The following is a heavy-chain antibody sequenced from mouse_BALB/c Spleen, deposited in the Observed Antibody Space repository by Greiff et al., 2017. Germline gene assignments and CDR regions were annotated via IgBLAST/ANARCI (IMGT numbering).Heavy chain of an antibody. CDR2: SRNKANDYTT. J-gene: IGHJ1*01. Sequence: EVKLVESGGGLVQPGGSLRLSCATSGFTFSDFYMEWVRQPPGKRLEWIAASRNKANDYTTEYSASVKGRFIVSRDTSQSILYLQMNALRGEDTAIYYCARNYYGSSWYFDVWGAGTTVTVAS. D-gene: IGHD1-1*01. V-gene: IGHV7-1*02. CDR1: GFTFSDFY. CDR3: ARNYYGSSWYFDV.